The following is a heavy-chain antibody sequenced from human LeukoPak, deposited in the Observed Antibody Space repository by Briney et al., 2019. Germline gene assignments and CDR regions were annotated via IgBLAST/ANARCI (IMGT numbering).Heavy chain of an antibody. J-gene: IGHJ5*02. CDR1: GFTFSSYS. CDR2: ISSSSSYI. Sequence: PGGSLRLPCAASGFTFSSYSMDWVRPAPGKGLEWVSSISSSSSYIYYADSVKGRFTISRDNAKNSLYLQMNSLRAEDTAVYYCAREGARVPNWFDPWGQGTLVTVSS. CDR3: AREGARVPNWFDP. V-gene: IGHV3-21*01. D-gene: IGHD2-2*01.